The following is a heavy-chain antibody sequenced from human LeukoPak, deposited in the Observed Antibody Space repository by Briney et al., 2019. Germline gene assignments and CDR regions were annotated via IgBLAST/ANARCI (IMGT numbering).Heavy chain of an antibody. CDR3: ARGESLHVTYCSSTSCIYYYYGMDV. J-gene: IGHJ6*02. CDR2: ISTYNGDT. V-gene: IGHV1-18*01. D-gene: IGHD2-2*01. Sequence: ASVKVSCKASGYSFINYGVSWVRQAPGQGLEWMGWISTYNGDTNYAQKFQGRVTITADKSTSTAYMELSSLRSEDTAVYYCARGESLHVTYCSSTSCIYYYYGMDVWGQGTTVTVSS. CDR1: GYSFINYG.